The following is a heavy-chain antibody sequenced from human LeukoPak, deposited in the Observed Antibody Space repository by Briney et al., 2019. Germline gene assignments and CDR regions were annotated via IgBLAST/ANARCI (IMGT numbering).Heavy chain of an antibody. CDR3: AREYSQSYTPLSP. D-gene: IGHD3-10*01. CDR1: GYTFTDHY. J-gene: IGHJ5*02. V-gene: IGHV1-2*02. Sequence: GASVKVSCKASGYTFTDHYLHWLRQAPGQGLEYLGWINPNGGGTNFPQKFQGRVTLTIDTSVNTGYMEITKLTSDDTAVYFCAREYSQSYTPLSPWGQGTLVTVSS. CDR2: INPNGGGT.